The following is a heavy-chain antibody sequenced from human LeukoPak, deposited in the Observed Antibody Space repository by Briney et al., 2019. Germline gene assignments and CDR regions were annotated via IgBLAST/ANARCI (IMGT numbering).Heavy chain of an antibody. Sequence: GGSLSLSCAASGFTFSSYAMSWIRQAPGKGLEWVSAICGSGGSTYYADSEKGRITIFGDNPKNALYLQMNSLRAEDTAVYYCAKDLSSFRIFDYWGQGTLVTVSS. J-gene: IGHJ4*02. CDR1: GFTFSSYA. CDR2: ICGSGGST. D-gene: IGHD6-19*01. V-gene: IGHV3-23*01. CDR3: AKDLSSFRIFDY.